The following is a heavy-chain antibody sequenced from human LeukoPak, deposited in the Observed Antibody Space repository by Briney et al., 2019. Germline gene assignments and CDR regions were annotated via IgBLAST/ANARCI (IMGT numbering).Heavy chain of an antibody. CDR2: IYYSGST. CDR3: ARGSYYNGNWDY. V-gene: IGHV4-59*01. CDR1: GGSISSYY. J-gene: IGHJ4*02. Sequence: SETLSLTCTVSGGSISSYYWSWIRQPPGKGPEWIGYIYYSGSTNYNPSLKSRVTISVDTSKNQFSLKLSSVTAADTAVYYCARGSYYNGNWDYWGQGTLVTVSS. D-gene: IGHD3-10*01.